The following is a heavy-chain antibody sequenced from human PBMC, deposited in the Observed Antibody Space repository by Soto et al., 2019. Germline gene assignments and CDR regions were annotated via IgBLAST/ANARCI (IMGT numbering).Heavy chain of an antibody. D-gene: IGHD1-26*01. CDR3: TGGRIEGRPIPVY. CDR1: GFTFSNDW. J-gene: IGHJ4*02. CDR2: IKSKTDGGTR. Sequence: EVQLVESGGGLVKPGESLRLSCAASGFTFSNDWMSWVRQAPGKGLEWVGRIKSKTDGGTRDYAAPVKGRFTISRDDSTDTLYLQMKSLKTEDTAVYFCTGGRIEGRPIPVYWGQGTLVTVSS. V-gene: IGHV3-15*01.